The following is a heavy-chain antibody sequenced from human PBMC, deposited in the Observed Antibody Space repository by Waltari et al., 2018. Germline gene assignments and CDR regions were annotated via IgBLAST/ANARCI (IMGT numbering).Heavy chain of an antibody. CDR3: ARGNYCSGGSCPDY. V-gene: IGHV4-34*01. CDR1: GGSFSGYY. J-gene: IGHJ4*02. Sequence: QVQLQQWGAGLLKPSETLSLTCAVYGGSFSGYYWSWIRQPPGKGLEGIGEINHSGRINYNPSLKSRVTISIDTSKNQFSLRLTSVTAADTAVYYCARGNYCSGGSCPDYWGQGTLVTVSS. CDR2: INHSGRI. D-gene: IGHD2-15*01.